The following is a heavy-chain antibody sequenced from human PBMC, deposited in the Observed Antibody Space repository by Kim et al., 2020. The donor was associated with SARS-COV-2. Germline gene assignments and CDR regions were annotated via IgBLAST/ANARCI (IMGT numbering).Heavy chain of an antibody. CDR3: ARDYDILTGYYPYYYGMDV. V-gene: IGHV3-11*01. J-gene: IGHJ6*02. Sequence: GRFTISRDNAKNSLYLQMNSLRAEDTAVYYCARDYDILTGYYPYYYGMDVWGQGTTVTVSS. D-gene: IGHD3-9*01.